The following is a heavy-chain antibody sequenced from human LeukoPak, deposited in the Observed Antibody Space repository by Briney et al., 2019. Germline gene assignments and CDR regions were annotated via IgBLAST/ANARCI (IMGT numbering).Heavy chain of an antibody. V-gene: IGHV3-74*03. J-gene: IGHJ4*02. CDR1: GFSFSSYW. CDR3: ARDDSFDS. D-gene: IGHD2-21*01. Sequence: GGSLRLSCAASGFSFSSYWMHWVRQAPGKGLVWVSRIKGDGLSTMYADYVKGRFTISRDNAKNTLYLQMNSLRAEDTAVYYCARDDSFDSWGQGTLVSVSS. CDR2: IKGDGLST.